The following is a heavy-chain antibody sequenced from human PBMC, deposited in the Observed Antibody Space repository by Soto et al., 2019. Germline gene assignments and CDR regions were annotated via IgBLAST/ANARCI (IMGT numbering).Heavy chain of an antibody. D-gene: IGHD1-26*01. CDR2: ISYDGSDK. CDR1: GFPLSVYG. V-gene: IGHV3-30*19. CDR3: ATGRKWAHSYGMDV. J-gene: IGHJ6*02. Sequence: SWGALIVACAAYGFPLSVYGLHWVRQAPGKGLEWVALISYDGSDKNYGDSVKGRLTISRDNSKNTLYLQMDSLRAEDTAMYYCATGRKWAHSYGMDVWGQGTPVTVSS.